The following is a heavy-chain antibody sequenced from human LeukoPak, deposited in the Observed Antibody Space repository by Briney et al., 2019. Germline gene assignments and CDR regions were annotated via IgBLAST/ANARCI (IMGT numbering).Heavy chain of an antibody. J-gene: IGHJ4*02. D-gene: IGHD6-13*01. CDR1: GGSISSYS. CDR3: ARVRAAAIPYYFDS. CDR2: THYSGST. Sequence: SETLSLTCTVSGGSISSYSWSWIRQPPGKGLEWIWYTHYSGSTKYNPSLKRRLSISVDSSKNQFSLRLGSVTAADTAVYYCARVRAAAIPYYFDSWGQGTLVTVSS. V-gene: IGHV4-59*01.